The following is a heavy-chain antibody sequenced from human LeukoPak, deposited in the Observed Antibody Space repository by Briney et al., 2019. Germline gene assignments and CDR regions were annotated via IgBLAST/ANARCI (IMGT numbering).Heavy chain of an antibody. CDR3: AREQEDCTGTTCYRAFDV. Sequence: GGSLSLSCAASGFTFGNYWINWVRQAPGKGLMWVSRVHSDGSITNYADSVKGRFSISRDSAKNTLYLQMSSLRSEDTAVYYCAREQEDCTGTTCYRAFDVWGQGTMVTVS. V-gene: IGHV3-74*01. CDR1: GFTFGNYW. J-gene: IGHJ3*01. D-gene: IGHD2-2*01. CDR2: VHSDGSIT.